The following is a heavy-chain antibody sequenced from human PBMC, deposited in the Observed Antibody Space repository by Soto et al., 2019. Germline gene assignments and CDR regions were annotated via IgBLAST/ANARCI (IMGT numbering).Heavy chain of an antibody. J-gene: IGHJ4*02. CDR1: GFGFSSYA. CDR3: ARWSFLDY. V-gene: IGHV3-23*01. Sequence: EVQLLESGGGLVRPGGSLRLSCAASGFGFSSYALSWVRQAPGKGLEWVSTISGSDGKTYYADSVKGRFSISRDTSKTTLFLEMSSLRVDDTAVYYCARWSFLDYWGQGTRVTVS. D-gene: IGHD1-26*01. CDR2: ISGSDGKT.